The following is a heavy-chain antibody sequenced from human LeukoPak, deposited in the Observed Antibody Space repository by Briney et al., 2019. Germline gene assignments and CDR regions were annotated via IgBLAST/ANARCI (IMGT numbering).Heavy chain of an antibody. CDR1: GGSISSGGYY. Sequence: PSQTLSLTCTVSGGSISSGGYYWSWIRQPPGKGLEWIGYIYHSGSTYYDPSLKSRVTISVDRSKNRFSLKLSSVTAADTAVYYCARDSPVQLERRVGFGYWGQGTLVTVSS. D-gene: IGHD1-1*01. CDR3: ARDSPVQLERRVGFGY. V-gene: IGHV4-30-2*01. J-gene: IGHJ4*02. CDR2: IYHSGST.